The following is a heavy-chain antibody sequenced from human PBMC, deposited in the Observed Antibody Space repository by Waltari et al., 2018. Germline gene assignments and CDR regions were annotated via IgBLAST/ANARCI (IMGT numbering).Heavy chain of an antibody. CDR2: IYYSGST. CDR1: GGSLSSSSYY. J-gene: IGHJ4*02. Sequence: QLQLQESGPGLVKPSETLSLTCTVSGGSLSSSSYYWGWIRPPPGKGLEWIGSIYYSGSTYYNPSLKSRVTISVDTSKNQFSLKLSSVTAADTAVYYCARDPGVYFDYWGQGTLVTVSS. V-gene: IGHV4-39*07. D-gene: IGHD3-10*01. CDR3: ARDPGVYFDY.